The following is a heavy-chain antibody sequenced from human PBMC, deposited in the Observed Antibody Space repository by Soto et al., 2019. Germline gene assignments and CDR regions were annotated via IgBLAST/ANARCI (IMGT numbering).Heavy chain of an antibody. Sequence: SETLSLTCAVYGGSFSGYYWSWIRQPPGKGLEWIGEINHSGSTNYSPSLKSRVTISVDTSKNQFSLKLSSVTAADTAVYYCARAHSSGSRTFDYWGQGTLVTVSS. J-gene: IGHJ4*02. CDR3: ARAHSSGSRTFDY. CDR2: INHSGST. V-gene: IGHV4-34*01. D-gene: IGHD3-22*01. CDR1: GGSFSGYY.